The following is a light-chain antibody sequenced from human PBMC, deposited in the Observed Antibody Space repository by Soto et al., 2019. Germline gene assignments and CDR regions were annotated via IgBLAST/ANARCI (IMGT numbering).Light chain of an antibody. CDR1: SGSVSTSYY. Sequence: QTVVTQEPSFSVSPGGTVTLTCGLSSGSVSTSYYPSWYQQTPGQAPRTLIYSTNTRSSGVPDRFSGSILGNKAALTITGAQADDESDYCCVLYMGSGISGVFGSGAQLTVL. V-gene: IGLV8-61*01. CDR3: VLYMGSGISGV. CDR2: STN. J-gene: IGLJ6*01.